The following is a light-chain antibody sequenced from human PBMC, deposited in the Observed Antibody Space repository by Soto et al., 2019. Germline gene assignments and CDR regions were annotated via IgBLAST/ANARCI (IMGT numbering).Light chain of an antibody. CDR3: QQYGSSPWT. Sequence: IVLTQSPGTLSLSPGERATLSCRASQSVSSSYLAWYQQTPGQAPRLLIYGASSRATGIPDRFSGSGSGTDSTLTISRLAPEDFEVYYCQQYGSSPWTFDQGTKVDNK. CDR1: QSVSSSY. V-gene: IGKV3-20*01. CDR2: GAS. J-gene: IGKJ1*01.